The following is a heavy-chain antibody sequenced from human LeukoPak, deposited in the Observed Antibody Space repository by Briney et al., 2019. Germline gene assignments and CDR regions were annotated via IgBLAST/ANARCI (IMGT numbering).Heavy chain of an antibody. CDR1: GFTFSNYW. V-gene: IGHV3-9*01. Sequence: GGSLRLSCAASGFTFSNYWMHWVRQVPGKGLEWISLISWNSGTIGYADSVKGRFTISRDNANNFLYLQMNSLRAEDTALYYCARAYKDRSLAGKKEFFQHWGQGTLVTVSS. CDR3: ARAYKDRSLAGKKEFFQH. D-gene: IGHD6-19*01. CDR2: ISWNSGTI. J-gene: IGHJ1*01.